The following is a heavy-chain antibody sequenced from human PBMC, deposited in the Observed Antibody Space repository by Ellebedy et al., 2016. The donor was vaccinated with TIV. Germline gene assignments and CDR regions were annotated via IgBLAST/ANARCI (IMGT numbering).Heavy chain of an antibody. CDR3: ALEYSGSGSVDDGFAI. CDR1: GGTFSRYA. V-gene: IGHV1-69*04. D-gene: IGHD6-6*01. Sequence: AASVKVSCKASGGTFSRYALSWVRQAPGQGLEWMGRIIPILGMTNYAQKFQGRVTITADKSWSTAYMDLSSLRSDDTAVYYCALEYSGSGSVDDGFAIWGQGTMVTVSS. J-gene: IGHJ3*02. CDR2: IIPILGMT.